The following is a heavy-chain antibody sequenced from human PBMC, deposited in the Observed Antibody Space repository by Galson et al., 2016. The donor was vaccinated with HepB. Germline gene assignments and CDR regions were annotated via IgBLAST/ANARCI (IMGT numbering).Heavy chain of an antibody. CDR3: ARGGGDV. V-gene: IGHV3-21*01. CDR2: ISSRGMYK. Sequence: SLRLSCAASGFSFSTYSLSWVRQAPGKGLEWVSLISSRGMYKYYADSVKGRFTISRDNAKNSVYLQMDSLRVDDTARYYCARGGGDVWGQGTTVTVSS. J-gene: IGHJ6*02. D-gene: IGHD6-25*01. CDR1: GFSFSTYS.